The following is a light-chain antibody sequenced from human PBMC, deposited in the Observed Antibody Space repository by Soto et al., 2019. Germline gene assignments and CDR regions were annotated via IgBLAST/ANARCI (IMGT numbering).Light chain of an antibody. CDR3: AAWDDSLSGAV. CDR1: SSNIESNT. V-gene: IGLV1-44*01. CDR2: RNN. J-gene: IGLJ2*01. Sequence: QSVLTQPPSVSGTPGQRVTISCSGSSSNIESNTVNWYQQLPGTAPKLLIYRNNQRPSGVPDRFSGSKSGTSASLAISGLQSEDEAAYYCAAWDDSLSGAVFGGGTKLTVL.